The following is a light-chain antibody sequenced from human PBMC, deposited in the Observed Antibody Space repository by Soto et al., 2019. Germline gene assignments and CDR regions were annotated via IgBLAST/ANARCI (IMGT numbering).Light chain of an antibody. CDR2: DAS. Sequence: DIQMTQSPSTLSASVGDRVIITCRASQSISSWLAWYQQKPGTDPKLLIYDASTLEGGVPSRFSGSGSGTDFNLTISSLQTEDFATYECQQTYSTTRTFGQGTKVDIK. V-gene: IGKV1-5*01. CDR1: QSISSW. J-gene: IGKJ1*01. CDR3: QQTYSTTRT.